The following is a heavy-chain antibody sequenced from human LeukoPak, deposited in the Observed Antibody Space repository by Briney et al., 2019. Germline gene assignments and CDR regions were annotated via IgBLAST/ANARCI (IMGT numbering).Heavy chain of an antibody. CDR3: AREMGSNHAFDI. J-gene: IGHJ3*02. CDR2: ISSSSSYI. D-gene: IGHD3-10*01. V-gene: IGHV3-21*01. CDR1: GFTFSSYS. Sequence: GGSLRLSCAASGFTFSSYSMNWVRQAPGKGLEWVSSISSSSSYIYYADSVKGRFTISRDNAKNSLYLQMNSLRAEDTAVYYCAREMGSNHAFDIWGQGTMVTVSS.